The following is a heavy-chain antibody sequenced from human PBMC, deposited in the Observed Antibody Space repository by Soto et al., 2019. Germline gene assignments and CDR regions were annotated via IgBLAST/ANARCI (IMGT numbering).Heavy chain of an antibody. V-gene: IGHV1-18*01. D-gene: IGHD4-17*01. J-gene: IGHJ4*02. Sequence: QVQLVQSGAEVKKPGASVKVSCKASGYTFYNYDITWVRQAPGQGLEWMGTTSVYNGNTNFAQSLQGRVTMTIDKSTATAYMELRSLTSDDTAVCYCARARATVTTERALGYWGQGTLVTVSS. CDR1: GYTFYNYD. CDR2: TSVYNGNT. CDR3: ARARATVTTERALGY.